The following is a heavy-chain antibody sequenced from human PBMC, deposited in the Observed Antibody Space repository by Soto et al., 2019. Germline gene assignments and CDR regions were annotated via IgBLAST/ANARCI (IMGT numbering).Heavy chain of an antibody. Sequence: QVQLQESGPGLVKPSQTLSLTCTVSGGSISSGDYYWSWIRQHPGKGLEWIGYIYYSGSTYYNPSLKSRVTXSXASXKNQFSLKLSSVTAADTAVYYCARWWSGSRQGFDPWGQGALVTVSS. CDR2: IYYSGST. V-gene: IGHV4-31*03. CDR1: GGSISSGDYY. CDR3: ARWWSGSRQGFDP. D-gene: IGHD3-3*01. J-gene: IGHJ5*02.